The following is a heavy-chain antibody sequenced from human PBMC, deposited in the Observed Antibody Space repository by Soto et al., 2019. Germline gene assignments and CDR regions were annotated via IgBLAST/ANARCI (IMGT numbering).Heavy chain of an antibody. D-gene: IGHD5-12*01. J-gene: IGHJ4*02. CDR2: INPNSGRT. CDR1: GYSFTAYF. CDR3: ARDWGQNSGYI. V-gene: IGHV1-2*02. Sequence: QVQLVQSGAEVKKPGASVKVSCKASGYSFTAYFIHWVRQAPGQGLEWMGWINPNSGRTKNPPKFQGRVTMTRDTSVTTFYMEVSWLTSDDTAVYYCARDWGQNSGYIWGQGTLVTVSS.